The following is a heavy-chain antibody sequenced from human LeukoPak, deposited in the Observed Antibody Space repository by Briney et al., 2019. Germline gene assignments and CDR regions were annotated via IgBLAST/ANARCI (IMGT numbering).Heavy chain of an antibody. V-gene: IGHV3-9*01. Sequence: GRSLRLSCAASGFTFDDYAMHWVRQAPGKGLEWVSGISWNSGSIGYADSVKGRFTISRDNSKNTLYLQMNSLRAEDTAVYYCAKVTQGYYYYMDVWGKGTTVTVSS. J-gene: IGHJ6*03. CDR3: AKVTQGYYYYMDV. CDR2: ISWNSGSI. CDR1: GFTFDDYA.